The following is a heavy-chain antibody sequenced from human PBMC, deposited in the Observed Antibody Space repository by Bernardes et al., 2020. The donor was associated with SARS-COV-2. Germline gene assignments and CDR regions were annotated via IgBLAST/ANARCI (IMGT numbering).Heavy chain of an antibody. CDR2: TYYSGST. CDR3: ARSLLDYERHDY. Sequence: SETRSLTCSVSGSSISSSSYYWDWIRQPPGKGLEWIGCTYYSGSTYYNPSLKSRLTISVDTSKKQFSLKLSSVTAADTDVYYCARSLLDYERHDYWGQGTLVTVSS. CDR1: GSSISSSSYY. V-gene: IGHV4-39*01. D-gene: IGHD4-17*01. J-gene: IGHJ4*02.